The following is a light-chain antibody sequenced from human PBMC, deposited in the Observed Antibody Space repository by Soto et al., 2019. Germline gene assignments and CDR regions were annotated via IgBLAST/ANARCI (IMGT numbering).Light chain of an antibody. CDR1: SSDVGAYNY. J-gene: IGLJ1*01. V-gene: IGLV2-11*01. CDR2: DVT. CDR3: YSHAGTYIFYF. Sequence: QSVLTQPLSVSGSPGQSVTISCVGTSSDVGAYNYVSWYQVHPGKVPRLIIYDVTKRPSGVPDRYSGSKSGNTASLTISGLQAEDVAEYFCYSHAGTYIFYFFGTGTKVTVL.